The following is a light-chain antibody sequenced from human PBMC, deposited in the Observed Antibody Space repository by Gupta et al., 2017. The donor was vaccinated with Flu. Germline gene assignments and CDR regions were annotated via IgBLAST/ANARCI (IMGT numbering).Light chain of an antibody. Sequence: QSALTQPASVSGSPGQSIIISCTGTNTDVGGDNSVSWYQHHPGKAPKLIIYDVSGRPSGISNRFSGSKSGNTASLTISGLQAEDEADYYCSSYTSSSTPYVFGSGTKVTVL. J-gene: IGLJ1*01. CDR1: NTDVGGDNS. V-gene: IGLV2-14*01. CDR2: DVS. CDR3: SSYTSSSTPYV.